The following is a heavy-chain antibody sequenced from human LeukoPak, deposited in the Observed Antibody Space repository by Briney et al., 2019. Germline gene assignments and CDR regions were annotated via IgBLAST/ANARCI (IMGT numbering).Heavy chain of an antibody. CDR1: GFTFSSYG. CDR2: IRYDGSNK. J-gene: IGHJ4*02. Sequence: GGSLRLSCAASGFTFSSYGMHWVRQAPGKGLEWVAFIRYDGSNKYYADSEKGRLTISRDNSKSTLYLQMNSLRAEDTAVYYCAKDTDSSGYYGDDFDYWGQGTLVTVSS. D-gene: IGHD3-22*01. CDR3: AKDTDSSGYYGDDFDY. V-gene: IGHV3-30*02.